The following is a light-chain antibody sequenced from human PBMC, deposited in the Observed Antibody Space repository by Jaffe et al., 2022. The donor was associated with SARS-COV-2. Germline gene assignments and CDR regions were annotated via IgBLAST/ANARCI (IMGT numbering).Light chain of an antibody. J-gene: IGKJ5*01. V-gene: IGKV1-39*01. CDR1: QAISNY. CDR2: AAS. Sequence: DIQMTQSPSSLSASVGDRVTITCRASQAISNYLNWYQQKPGKAPKLLIYAASSLQSGVASRFSGGGSGTDFNFTLTISSLQPEDFATYYCQQSYSTPLTFGQGTRLEIK. CDR3: QQSYSTPLT.